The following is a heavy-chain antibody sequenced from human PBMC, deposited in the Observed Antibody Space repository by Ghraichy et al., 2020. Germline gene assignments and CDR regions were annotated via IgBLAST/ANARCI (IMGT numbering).Heavy chain of an antibody. V-gene: IGHV1-2*02. Sequence: ASVKVSCKASGYTFPGYYMHWVRQAPGQGLEWMGWINPNSGGTNYAQKFQGRVTMTRDTSISTAYMELSRLRSDDTAVYYCARDFGVLMVPDAFDIWGQGTMVTVSS. CDR1: GYTFPGYY. J-gene: IGHJ3*02. CDR3: ARDFGVLMVPDAFDI. CDR2: INPNSGGT. D-gene: IGHD2-8*01.